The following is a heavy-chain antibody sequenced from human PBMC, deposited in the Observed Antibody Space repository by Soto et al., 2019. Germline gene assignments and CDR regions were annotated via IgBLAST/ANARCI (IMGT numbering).Heavy chain of an antibody. V-gene: IGHV2-5*01. CDR2: IYWNDDK. CDR3: AHMRGTAIVKYYCYGMDV. Sequence: QITLKESGPTLVKPTQTLTLTCTFSGFSLSTSGVGVGWIRQSPGKALEWLALIYWNDDKRYSPSLKSRLTITKDTSKNQVVLSMTNMDPVDTATYFCAHMRGTAIVKYYCYGMDVWGQGTTVTVSS. CDR1: GFSLSTSGVG. J-gene: IGHJ6*02. D-gene: IGHD5-18*01.